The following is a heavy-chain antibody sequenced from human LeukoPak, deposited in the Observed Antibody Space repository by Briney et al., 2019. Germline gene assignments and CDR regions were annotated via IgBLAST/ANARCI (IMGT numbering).Heavy chain of an antibody. CDR3: ARASTITFGGAIVDAFDI. V-gene: IGHV4-34*01. D-gene: IGHD3-16*02. CDR2: INHSGST. CDR1: DGSFSGYY. J-gene: IGHJ3*02. Sequence: SETLSLTCAVYDGSFSGYYWSWIRQPPGKGLEWIGEINHSGSTNYNPSLKSRVTISVDTSKNQFSLKLSSVTAADTAVYYCARASTITFGGAIVDAFDIWGQGTMVTVSS.